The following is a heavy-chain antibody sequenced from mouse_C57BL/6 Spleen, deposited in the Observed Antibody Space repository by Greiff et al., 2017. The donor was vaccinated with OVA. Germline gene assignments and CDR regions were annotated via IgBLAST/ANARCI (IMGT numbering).Heavy chain of an antibody. D-gene: IGHD2-1*01. V-gene: IGHV14-2*01. J-gene: IGHJ4*01. CDR2: IDPEDGEP. CDR3: ARDGNYNYAMDY. CDR1: GFNIKDYY. Sequence: VQLQQSGAELVKPGASVKLSCTASGFNIKDYYLHWVKQRPEQGLEWIGRIDPEDGEPKYAPKFQGTATITADTASNTAYLQLSSLTSEDTAVYYCARDGNYNYAMDYWGQGTSVTVSS.